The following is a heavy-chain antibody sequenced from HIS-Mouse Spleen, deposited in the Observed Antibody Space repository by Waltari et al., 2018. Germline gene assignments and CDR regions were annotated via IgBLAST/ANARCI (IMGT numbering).Heavy chain of an antibody. J-gene: IGHJ2*01. V-gene: IGHV4-39*07. D-gene: IGHD6-13*01. Sequence: QLQLQESGPGLVKPSETLSLTCTVSGGSISSSSYYWGWIRQPPGKGLAWSGSIDYRRSTYDSPSLKSRVTISVDTYKNQFSLKLSSVTAADTAVYYCAREIPYSSSWYDWYFDLWGRGTLVTVSS. CDR2: IDYRRST. CDR3: AREIPYSSSWYDWYFDL. CDR1: GGSISSSSYY.